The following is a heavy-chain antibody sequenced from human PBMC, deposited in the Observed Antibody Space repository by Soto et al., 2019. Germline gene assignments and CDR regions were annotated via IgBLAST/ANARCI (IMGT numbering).Heavy chain of an antibody. CDR1: GGSISSGGYS. Sequence: PSETLSLTCAVSGGSISSGGYSWSWIRQPPGKGLEWIGYIYHSGSTYYNPSLKSRVTILVDKSTSTAYMELSSLRSEDTAVYYCARAGGDYYDSSGPRYFDYWGQGTLVTVSS. V-gene: IGHV4-30-2*01. J-gene: IGHJ4*02. CDR3: ARAGGDYYDSSGPRYFDY. D-gene: IGHD3-22*01. CDR2: IYHSGST.